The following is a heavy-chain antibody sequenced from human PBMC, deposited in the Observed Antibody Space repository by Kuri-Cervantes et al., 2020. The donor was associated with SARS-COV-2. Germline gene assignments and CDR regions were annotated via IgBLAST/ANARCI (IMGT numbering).Heavy chain of an antibody. Sequence: GGSLRLSCAAYGCSFSSYWRHWVRQAPGKGLVWVARINSDGSSTNYADSVKGRITFSRDNAKNTLYMQMNSLRAEDTAVYYCARASTYYDFWSGYYTGEYFQHWGQGTLVTVSS. V-gene: IGHV3-74*01. J-gene: IGHJ1*01. D-gene: IGHD3-3*01. CDR2: INSDGSST. CDR1: GCSFSSYW. CDR3: ARASTYYDFWSGYYTGEYFQH.